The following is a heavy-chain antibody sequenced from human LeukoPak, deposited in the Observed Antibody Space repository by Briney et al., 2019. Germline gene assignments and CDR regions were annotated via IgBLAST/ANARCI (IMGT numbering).Heavy chain of an antibody. Sequence: SDTVSLTCSVCGASFISYYWSWLRQPPGKALEWIGYIYTSGSTSYNPSLKSRVTISVDTSKNQYSLSLNSVTAADTAVYYCARTLVMTTFDYWGQGTLVAVSS. D-gene: IGHD4-11*01. CDR3: ARTLVMTTFDY. CDR2: IYTSGST. V-gene: IGHV4-4*09. J-gene: IGHJ4*02. CDR1: GASFISYY.